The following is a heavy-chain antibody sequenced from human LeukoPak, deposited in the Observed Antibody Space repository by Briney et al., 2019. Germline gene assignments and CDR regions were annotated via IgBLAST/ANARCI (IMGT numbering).Heavy chain of an antibody. CDR1: GGSISSSS. CDR2: ISSSSSYI. V-gene: IGHV3-21*01. Sequence: ETLSLTCTVSGGSISSSSYYWGWIRQPPGKGLEWVSSISSSSSYIYYADSVKGRFTISRDNAKNSLYLQMNSLRAEDTAVYYCARGGLDYGDYVTDAFDIWGQGTMVTVSS. J-gene: IGHJ3*02. CDR3: ARGGLDYGDYVTDAFDI. D-gene: IGHD4-17*01.